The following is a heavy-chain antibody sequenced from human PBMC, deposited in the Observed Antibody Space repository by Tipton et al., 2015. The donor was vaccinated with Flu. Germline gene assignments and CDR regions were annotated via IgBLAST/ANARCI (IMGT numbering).Heavy chain of an antibody. D-gene: IGHD6-19*01. CDR1: GYSIASDYY. CDR3: ARARIAVAGSHFDC. CDR2: IYHSGTT. V-gene: IGHV4-38-2*02. J-gene: IGHJ4*02. Sequence: TLSLTCSVSGYSIASDYYWGWIRQPPGKGLEWIGTIYHSGTTYYNPSLKSRLTISVDTSKNQFSLKLSSVTAADTAVYYCARARIAVAGSHFDCWGQGTLVTVSS.